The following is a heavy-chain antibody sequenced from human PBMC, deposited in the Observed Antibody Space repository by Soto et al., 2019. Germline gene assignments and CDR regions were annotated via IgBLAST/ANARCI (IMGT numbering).Heavy chain of an antibody. CDR1: GGSFSGYY. D-gene: IGHD3-3*01. CDR3: ARGRAEITIFGVVTPADYGVDV. V-gene: IGHV4-34*01. J-gene: IGHJ6*02. CDR2: INHSGST. Sequence: PSETLSLTCAVYGGSFSGYYWSWIRQPPGKGLEWIGEINHSGSTNYNPSLKSRVTISVDTSKNQFSLKLSSVTAADTAVYYCARGRAEITIFGVVTPADYGVDVWGQGTTVTVSS.